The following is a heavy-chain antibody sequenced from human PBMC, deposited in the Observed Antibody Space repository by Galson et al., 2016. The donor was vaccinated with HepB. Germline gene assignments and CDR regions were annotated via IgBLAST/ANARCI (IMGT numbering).Heavy chain of an antibody. J-gene: IGHJ4*02. CDR2: ISYEGSNK. CDR1: GFTFSSYG. CDR3: ARSDFDTSGYFDY. Sequence: SLRLSCAASGFTFSSYGMHWVRQAPGKGLEWVAVISYEGSNKYYADSVKGRFTISRDNSKTTLYLQMNSLGAEDTAVFYCARSDFDTSGYFDYWGQGTLVTVSS. V-gene: IGHV3-30-3*01. D-gene: IGHD3-22*01.